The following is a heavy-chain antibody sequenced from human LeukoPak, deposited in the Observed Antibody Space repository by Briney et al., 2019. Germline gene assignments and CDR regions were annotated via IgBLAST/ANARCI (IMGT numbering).Heavy chain of an antibody. D-gene: IGHD1/OR15-1a*01. Sequence: GGSLRLSCAASGFTFDTYAMSWVRQAPGKGLEWVSAISSSGANTYYADSVKGRFTISRDNSRNTLYLQMNSLRAEDTAVYYCARDSRGRGTTLGQHYGMDVWGQGTTVTVSS. CDR3: ARDSRGRGTTLGQHYGMDV. CDR1: GFTFDTYA. CDR2: ISSSGANT. J-gene: IGHJ6*02. V-gene: IGHV3-23*01.